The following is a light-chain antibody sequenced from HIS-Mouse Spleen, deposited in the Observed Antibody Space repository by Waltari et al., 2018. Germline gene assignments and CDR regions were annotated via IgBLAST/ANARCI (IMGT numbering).Light chain of an antibody. Sequence: QSVLTQPPSASGTPGQRVTISFSGSSSNLGSNYVFWYQQLPVTAPKLLSYRNNQRPSGVPDRFSGSKSGTSASLAISGLRSEDEADYYCAAWDDSLSGPVFGGGTKLTVL. CDR3: AAWDDSLSGPV. CDR2: RNN. J-gene: IGLJ3*02. CDR1: SSNLGSNY. V-gene: IGLV1-47*01.